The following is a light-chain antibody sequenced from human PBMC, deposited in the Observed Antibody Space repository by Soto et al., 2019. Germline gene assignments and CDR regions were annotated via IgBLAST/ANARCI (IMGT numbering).Light chain of an antibody. CDR1: SSDVGDYDF. CDR2: DVT. V-gene: IGLV2-14*01. CDR3: SSKTSTDTLV. J-gene: IGLJ1*01. Sequence: QSVLTQPASVSGSPGQSITIPCTGSSSDVGDYDFVAWYQQSPGEAPKVMIYDVTSRPSGVSNRFSGSKSGNTASLTISGLQAEDEADYYCSSKTSTDTLVFGTGTKVTVL.